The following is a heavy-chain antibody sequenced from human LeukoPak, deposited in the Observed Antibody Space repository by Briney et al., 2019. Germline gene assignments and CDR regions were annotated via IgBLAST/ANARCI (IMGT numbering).Heavy chain of an antibody. CDR1: GGSISSYY. CDR2: IYYSGST. V-gene: IGHV4-59*12. D-gene: IGHD2-15*01. Sequence: SETLSFTCTVSGGSISSYYWSWIRQPPGKGLEWIGYIYYSGSTNYNPSLKSRVTISVDRSKNQFSLKLSSVTAADTAVYYCARSVVAARYWFDPWGQGTLVTVSS. J-gene: IGHJ5*02. CDR3: ARSVVAARYWFDP.